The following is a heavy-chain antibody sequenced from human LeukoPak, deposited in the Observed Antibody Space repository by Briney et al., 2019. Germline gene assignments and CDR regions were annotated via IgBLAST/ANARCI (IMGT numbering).Heavy chain of an antibody. CDR3: ARGDCSGGSCYLFDY. CDR2: INHSGST. Sequence: SETLSLTCAVYGGSFSGYYWSWIRQPPGKGLEWIGEINHSGSTNYNPSLKSRVTISVDTSKHQFSLQLSSVTAADTAVYYCARGDCSGGSCYLFDYWGQGTLVTVSS. V-gene: IGHV4-34*01. D-gene: IGHD2-15*01. J-gene: IGHJ4*02. CDR1: GGSFSGYY.